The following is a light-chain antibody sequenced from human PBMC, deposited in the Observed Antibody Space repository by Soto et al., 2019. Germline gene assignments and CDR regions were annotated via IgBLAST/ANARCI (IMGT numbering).Light chain of an antibody. Sequence: EVVMTQSPAILSVSPGEGATLSCRASQSVSSYLAWFQQKPGQAPRLLIYGTSTRATGIPARFSGSGSGTEFTLTISSLQSEDFAVYYCQQYNNWPRTFGQGTKVDNK. CDR2: GTS. V-gene: IGKV3D-15*01. CDR3: QQYNNWPRT. J-gene: IGKJ1*01. CDR1: QSVSSY.